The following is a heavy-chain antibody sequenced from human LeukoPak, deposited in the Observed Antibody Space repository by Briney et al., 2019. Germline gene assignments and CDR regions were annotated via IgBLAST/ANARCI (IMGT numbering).Heavy chain of an antibody. D-gene: IGHD1-1*01. V-gene: IGHV4-59*12. J-gene: IGHJ4*02. Sequence: PSETLSLTCIVSGGSISSYYWSWIRQPPGKGLEWIGYIYHSGSTYYNPSLKSRVTISVDRSKNQFSLKLSSVTAADTAVYYCARVNINNWHSCDYWGQGTLVTVSS. CDR2: IYHSGST. CDR3: ARVNINNWHSCDY. CDR1: GGSISSYY.